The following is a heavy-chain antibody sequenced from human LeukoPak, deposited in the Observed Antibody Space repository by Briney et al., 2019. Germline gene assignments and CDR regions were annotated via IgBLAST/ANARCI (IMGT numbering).Heavy chain of an antibody. CDR2: ISSSSSYI. J-gene: IGHJ4*02. V-gene: IGHV3-21*01. D-gene: IGHD4-17*01. CDR3: ARGTYGDQDIFDY. Sequence: GGSLRLSCAASGFTFSSYSMNWVRQPPGKGLEWVSSISSSSSYIYNADSVKGRFTISRDNAKNSLYLQMNSLRAEDTAVYYCARGTYGDQDIFDYWGQGALVTVSS. CDR1: GFTFSSYS.